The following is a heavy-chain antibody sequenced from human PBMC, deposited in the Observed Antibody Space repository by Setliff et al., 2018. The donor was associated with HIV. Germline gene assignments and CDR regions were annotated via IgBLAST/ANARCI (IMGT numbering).Heavy chain of an antibody. Sequence: ASVKVSCKASGYTFTTYSMHWVRQAPGQSLECMGWLNAGKGDTKFSQEFQGRITINWDTSASTAYLELRSLRSEDTAVYYCARGALLAVFDFDHWGQGTMVTVSS. CDR2: LNAGKGDT. CDR3: ARGALLAVFDFDH. CDR1: GYTFTTYS. D-gene: IGHD2-8*02. V-gene: IGHV1-3*03. J-gene: IGHJ4*02.